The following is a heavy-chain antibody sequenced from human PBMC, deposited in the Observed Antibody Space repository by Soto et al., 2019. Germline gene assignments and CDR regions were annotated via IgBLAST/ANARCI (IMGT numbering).Heavy chain of an antibody. J-gene: IGHJ4*02. CDR2: LWYDGSNE. Sequence: QVQLVESGGGVDQPGRSLRLSCAASGFTFSTYVMHWVRQAPGKGLEWVAVLWYDGSNENYADSVKGRFTISRDNSKNTLYLQMNSLRVEDTAVYYCATEGKYKYAHDYWGQGTLVTVSS. CDR1: GFTFSTYV. CDR3: ATEGKYKYAHDY. D-gene: IGHD2-2*01. V-gene: IGHV3-33*01.